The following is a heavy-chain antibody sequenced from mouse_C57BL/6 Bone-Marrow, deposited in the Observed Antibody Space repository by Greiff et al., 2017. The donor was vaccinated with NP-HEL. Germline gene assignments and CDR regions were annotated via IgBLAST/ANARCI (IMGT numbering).Heavy chain of an antibody. CDR2: IYPRGGST. J-gene: IGHJ2*01. Sequence: VQLQQSDAELVKPGASVKISCKASGYTFTDYTIHWMKQRPEQGLEWIGYIYPRGGSTNYNEKFKGKATLTADKSSSTAYMQLNRLTSEDSAVYFCARATTEYYFDYWGQGTTLTVSS. CDR1: GYTFTDYT. CDR3: ARATTEYYFDY. D-gene: IGHD1-1*01. V-gene: IGHV1-78*01.